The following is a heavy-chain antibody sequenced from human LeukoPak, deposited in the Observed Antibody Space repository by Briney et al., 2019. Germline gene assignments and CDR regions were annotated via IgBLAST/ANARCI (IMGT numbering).Heavy chain of an antibody. D-gene: IGHD6-13*01. V-gene: IGHV4-59*01. CDR1: GGSISSYY. J-gene: IGHJ5*02. CDR2: IYYSGST. CDR3: ARDIAAADFNWFDP. Sequence: SETLSLTCTVSGGSISSYYWSWIRQPPGKGLEWIGYIYYSGSTNYNPSLKSRVTISVDTSKNQSSLKLSSVTAADTAVYYCARDIAAADFNWFDPWGQGTLVTVSS.